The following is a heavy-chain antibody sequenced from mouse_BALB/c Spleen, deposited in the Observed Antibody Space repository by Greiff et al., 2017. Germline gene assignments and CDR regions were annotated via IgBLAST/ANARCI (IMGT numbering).Heavy chain of an antibody. CDR2: IYPGDGDT. D-gene: IGHD2-3*01. J-gene: IGHJ2*01. Sequence: QVQLQQSGAELARPGASVKLSCKASGYTFTSYWMQWVKQRPGQGLEWIGAIYPGDGDTRYTQKFKGKATLTADKSSSTAYMQLSSLASEDSAVYYCARWADYWGQGTTLTVSS. CDR3: ARWADY. CDR1: GYTFTSYW. V-gene: IGHV1-87*01.